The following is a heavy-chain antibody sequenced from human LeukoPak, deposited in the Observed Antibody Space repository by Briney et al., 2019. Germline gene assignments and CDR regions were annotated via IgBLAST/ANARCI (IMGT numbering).Heavy chain of an antibody. V-gene: IGHV1-46*01. J-gene: IGHJ4*02. CDR1: GYTVTSYY. CDR2: INPIGGST. D-gene: IGHD6-19*01. Sequence: VASVKVSCKASGYTVTSYYLHWVRQAPGQGLEWMGIINPIGGSTTYAQKFQGRVTMTRDTSTSTVYMELSSLRSEDTAVYYCARGGSLAAAPHLYYFDYWGQGSLVTVSS. CDR3: ARGGSLAAAPHLYYFDY.